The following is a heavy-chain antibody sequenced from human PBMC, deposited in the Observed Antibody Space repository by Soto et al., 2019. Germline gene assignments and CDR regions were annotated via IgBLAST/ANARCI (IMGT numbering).Heavy chain of an antibody. CDR1: GYSFTSYW. V-gene: IGHV5-51*01. CDR3: ARSLQQERPDYYYYGMDV. CDR2: IYPGDSDT. Sequence: PGESLKISCKGSGYSFTSYWIGWVRQMPGKGLEWMGIIYPGDSDTRYSPSFQGQVTISADKSISTAYLQWSSLKASDTAMYYCARSLQQERPDYYYYGMDVWGQGTTVTVSS. J-gene: IGHJ6*02. D-gene: IGHD1-1*01.